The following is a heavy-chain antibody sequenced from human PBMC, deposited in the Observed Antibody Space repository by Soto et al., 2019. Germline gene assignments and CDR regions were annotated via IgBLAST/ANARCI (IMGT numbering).Heavy chain of an antibody. CDR3: ATPWCDSGMGV. Sequence: SETLSLTCAVYGGSFSGYYWSWIRQPPGKGLEWIGEINHSGSTNYNPSLKSRVTISVETSKNQFSLKLSSVTAADTAVYYCATPWCDSGMGVWGQGTTVTVSS. CDR2: INHSGST. D-gene: IGHD2-8*02. CDR1: GGSFSGYY. V-gene: IGHV4-34*01. J-gene: IGHJ6*02.